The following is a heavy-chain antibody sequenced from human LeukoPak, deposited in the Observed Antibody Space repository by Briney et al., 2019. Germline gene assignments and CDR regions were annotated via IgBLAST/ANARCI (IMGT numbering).Heavy chain of an antibody. Sequence: KPSETLSLTCTVSGGSISISGYYWGWIRQHPGKGLEWIGYIYYSGSTYYNPSLKSRVTISVDTSKNQFSLKLSSVTAADTAVYYCARDLLTTLDYWGQGTLVTVSS. J-gene: IGHJ4*02. D-gene: IGHD2-15*01. CDR3: ARDLLTTLDY. CDR1: GGSISISGYY. V-gene: IGHV4-31*03. CDR2: IYYSGST.